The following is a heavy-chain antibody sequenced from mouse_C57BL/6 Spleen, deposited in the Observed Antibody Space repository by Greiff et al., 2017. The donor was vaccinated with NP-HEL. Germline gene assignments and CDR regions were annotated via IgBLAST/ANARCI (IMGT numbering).Heavy chain of an antibody. J-gene: IGHJ2*01. D-gene: IGHD1-1*01. CDR2: IYPGDGDT. CDR3: ARRGFTTVLDY. CDR1: GYAFSSSW. Sequence: VKLQESGPELVKPGASVKISCKASGYAFSSSWMNWVKQRPGKGLEWIGRIYPGDGDTNYNGKFKGKATLTADKSSSTAYMQLSSLTSEDSAVYFCARRGFTTVLDYWGQGTTLTVSS. V-gene: IGHV1-82*01.